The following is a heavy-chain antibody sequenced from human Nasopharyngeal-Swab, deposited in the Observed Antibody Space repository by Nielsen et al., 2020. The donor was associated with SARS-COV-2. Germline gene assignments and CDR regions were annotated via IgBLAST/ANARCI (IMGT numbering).Heavy chain of an antibody. CDR2: IYYSGST. CDR3: ARDSGVAGTKYYYYGMDV. V-gene: IGHV4-30-4*01. Sequence: RQAPGKGLEWIGYIYYSGSTCYNPSLKSRVTISVDTSKNQFSLKLSSVTAADTAVYYCARDSGVAGTKYYYYGMDVWGQGTTVTVSS. D-gene: IGHD6-19*01. J-gene: IGHJ6*02.